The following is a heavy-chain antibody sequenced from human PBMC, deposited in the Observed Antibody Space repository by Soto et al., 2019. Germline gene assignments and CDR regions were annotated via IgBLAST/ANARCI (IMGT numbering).Heavy chain of an antibody. CDR1: GFTFSHYA. Sequence: QVQLVESGGGVVQPGRSLRLSYAASGFTFSHYAMHWVRQAPGKGLEWVALMSYDGSNEYYADSVKGRFTISRDNSKNTLYLQMNSLRAEDTAVYYCAKDGSHNFDYWGQGTLVTVSS. D-gene: IGHD1-26*01. CDR2: MSYDGSNE. CDR3: AKDGSHNFDY. V-gene: IGHV3-30*18. J-gene: IGHJ4*02.